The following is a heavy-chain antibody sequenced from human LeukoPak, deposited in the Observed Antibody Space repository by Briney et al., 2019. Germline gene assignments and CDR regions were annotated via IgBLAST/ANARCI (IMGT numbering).Heavy chain of an antibody. J-gene: IGHJ4*02. V-gene: IGHV1-18*04. CDR3: ASGTTVSSSAAASFDY. CDR1: GYTFTGYY. CDR2: ISAYNGNT. D-gene: IGHD6-13*01. Sequence: ASVKVSCKASGYTFTGYYMHWVRQAPGQGLEWMGWISAYNGNTNYAQKLQGRVTMTTDTSTSTTYMELRSLRSDDTAVYYCASGTTVSSSAAASFDYWGQGTLVTVSS.